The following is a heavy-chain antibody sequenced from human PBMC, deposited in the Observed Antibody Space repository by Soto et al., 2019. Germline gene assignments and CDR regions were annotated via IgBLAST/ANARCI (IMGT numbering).Heavy chain of an antibody. CDR2: ISNDGNRQ. CDR1: GFSFSSQA. J-gene: IGHJ3*02. D-gene: IGHD5-18*01. Sequence: PGGSLRLSCVASGFSFSSQAMHWVRQAPGKGLEWVAAISNDGNRQLYADSVKDRFTISRDNSRNTLDLQMNNLRTEDTGVYFCARDIYSYGSVGTPDIRGQGTMVTVS. CDR3: ARDIYSYGSVGTPDI. V-gene: IGHV3-30-3*01.